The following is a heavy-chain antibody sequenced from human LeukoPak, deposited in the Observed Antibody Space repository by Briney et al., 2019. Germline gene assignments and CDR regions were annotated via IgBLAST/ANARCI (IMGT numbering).Heavy chain of an antibody. D-gene: IGHD3-3*01. J-gene: IGHJ4*02. CDR2: ISSSSGYI. V-gene: IGHV3-21*04. Sequence: PGGSLRLSCAASGITVSSYAVHWVRQAPGKGLEWVSSISSSSGYIYYADSVKGRFTISRDNSKNTLYLQLNSLRAEDTAVYYCAKGDDFWSGYYDYWGQGTLVTVSS. CDR1: GITVSSYA. CDR3: AKGDDFWSGYYDY.